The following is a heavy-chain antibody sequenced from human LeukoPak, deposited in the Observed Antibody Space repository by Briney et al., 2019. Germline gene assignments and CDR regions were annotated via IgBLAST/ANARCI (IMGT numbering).Heavy chain of an antibody. J-gene: IGHJ4*02. Sequence: GGSLRLSCAASGFTFSSYEMNWVRQAPGKGLEWVSYISSSGSTIYYADSVKGRFTISRDNAKNSLYLQMNSLRAEDTAVYYCARDPEGMTYYDYVWGSYFGGQGSSYFDYWGQGTLVTVSS. CDR2: ISSSGSTI. V-gene: IGHV3-48*03. CDR1: GFTFSSYE. CDR3: ARDPEGMTYYDYVWGSYFGGQGSSYFDY. D-gene: IGHD3-16*01.